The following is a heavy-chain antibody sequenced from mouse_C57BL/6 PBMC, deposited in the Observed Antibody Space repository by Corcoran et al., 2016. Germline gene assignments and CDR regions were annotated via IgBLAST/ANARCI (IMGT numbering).Heavy chain of an antibody. D-gene: IGHD1-1*01. J-gene: IGHJ4*01. CDR1: GYTFTDYY. Sequence: EVQLQQSGPELVKPGASVKISCKASGYTFTDYYMNWVKQSHGKSLEWIGDINPNNGGTSYNQKFKGKATLTVDKSSSTAYMELRSLTSEDSAVYYCARCHYYGSSNYYAMDYWGQGTSVTVSS. CDR2: INPNNGGT. V-gene: IGHV1-26*01. CDR3: ARCHYYGSSNYYAMDY.